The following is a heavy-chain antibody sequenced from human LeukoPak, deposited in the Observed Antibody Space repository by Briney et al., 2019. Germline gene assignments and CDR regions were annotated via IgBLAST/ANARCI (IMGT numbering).Heavy chain of an antibody. J-gene: IGHJ4*02. D-gene: IGHD3-16*02. Sequence: GGSLRLSCAASGFTVSSNYMSWVRQAPGKGLEWVSVIYSGGSTYYADSVKGRFTISRDNSKNTLYLQMNSLRAEDTAVYYCARLSPVSSEIDYWGQGTLVTVSS. CDR1: GFTVSSNY. CDR3: ARLSPVSSEIDY. V-gene: IGHV3-53*01. CDR2: IYSGGST.